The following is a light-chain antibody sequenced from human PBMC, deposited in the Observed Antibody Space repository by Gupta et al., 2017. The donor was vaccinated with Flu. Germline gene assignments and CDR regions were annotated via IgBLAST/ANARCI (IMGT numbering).Light chain of an antibody. J-gene: IGLJ2*01. Sequence: KVTISCSGSTSNIGSNFVTWYQQLPGKAPKVVIWENNKRPSGIPDRISGSKSGTSATLDISGLQTGDEADYYCGTWDDSLSAGVFGGGTKLTVL. V-gene: IGLV1-51*02. CDR1: TSNIGSNF. CDR2: ENN. CDR3: GTWDDSLSAGV.